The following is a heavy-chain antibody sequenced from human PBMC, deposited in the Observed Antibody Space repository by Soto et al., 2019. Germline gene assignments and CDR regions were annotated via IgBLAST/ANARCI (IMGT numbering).Heavy chain of an antibody. D-gene: IGHD3-3*01. V-gene: IGHV4-39*01. CDR3: ARHAEFLSGYRAFDI. J-gene: IGHJ3*02. CDR1: GGSISSSSYY. CDR2: IYYSGST. Sequence: QLQLQESGPGLVKPSETLSLTCTVSGGSISSSSYYWVWIRQPPGKGLEWIGSIYYSGSTYYNPSLKSRVTIAVDTSTNHFHLKLSSVTAADTAVYYCARHAEFLSGYRAFDIWGQGTMVTVSS.